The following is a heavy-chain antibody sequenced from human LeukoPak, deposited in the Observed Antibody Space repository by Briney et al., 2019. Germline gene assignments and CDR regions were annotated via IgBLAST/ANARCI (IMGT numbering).Heavy chain of an antibody. CDR3: ARSPATGTTDS. V-gene: IGHV3-33*01. J-gene: IGHJ4*02. CDR1: GFTFSSYG. Sequence: GGSLRLSCAASGFTFSSYGMRWVRQAPGKGLEWVAVIWYDGSNKYYADSVEGRFTISRDNAKNSLYLQMNSLRAEDTAVYYCARSPATGTTDSWGQGTLVTVSS. CDR2: IWYDGSNK. D-gene: IGHD1-1*01.